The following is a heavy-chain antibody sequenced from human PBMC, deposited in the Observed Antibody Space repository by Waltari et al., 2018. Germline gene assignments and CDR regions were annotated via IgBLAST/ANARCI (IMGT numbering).Heavy chain of an antibody. Sequence: QVQLQESGPGLVKPSETLSLTCAVSGYSISSGYYWGWIRQPPGKGLEWIGSIYHSGSTYYNPSLKSRVTISVDTSKNQSSLKLSSVTAADTAVYYCARPTSEYYYGSGSYSHWGQGTLVTVSS. CDR3: ARPTSEYYYGSGSYSH. J-gene: IGHJ4*02. CDR1: GYSISSGYY. D-gene: IGHD3-10*01. V-gene: IGHV4-38-2*01. CDR2: IYHSGST.